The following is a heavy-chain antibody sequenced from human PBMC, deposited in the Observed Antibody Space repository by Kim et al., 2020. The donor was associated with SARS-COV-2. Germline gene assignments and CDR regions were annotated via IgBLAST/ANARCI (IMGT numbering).Heavy chain of an antibody. CDR3: TRSTSGTS. CDR2: IGGSGRTT. V-gene: IGHV3-48*03. D-gene: IGHD1-26*01. Sequence: GGSLRLSCAASGFIFSNYEMNWVRQAPGKGLEWVSYIGGSGRTTYYEDSVKGRFIISRDNAENSLYLQMNSLRAEDTAVYYCTRSTSGTSWGQGTLVTVSS. CDR1: GFIFSNYE. J-gene: IGHJ5*02.